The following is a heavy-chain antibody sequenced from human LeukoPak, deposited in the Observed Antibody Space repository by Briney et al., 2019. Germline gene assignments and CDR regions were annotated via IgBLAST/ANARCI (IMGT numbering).Heavy chain of an antibody. V-gene: IGHV4-61*01. Sequence: SETLSLTCTVSGGSVSSGSYYWSWIRQPPGKGLEWIEYIFFNGGTNSNPSLKGRVTTSLDTSNNQFSLRLRSVTAADTAVYYCARASLGRWFDTWGQGTLVTVSS. CDR2: IFFNGGT. CDR3: ARASLGRWFDT. J-gene: IGHJ5*02. CDR1: GGSVSSGSYY. D-gene: IGHD7-27*01.